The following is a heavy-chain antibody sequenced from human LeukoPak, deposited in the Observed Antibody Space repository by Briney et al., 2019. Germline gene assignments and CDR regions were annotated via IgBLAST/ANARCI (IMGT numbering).Heavy chain of an antibody. CDR3: ASSVVPAAVLDY. V-gene: IGHV3-21*01. CDR1: GYTFSSYS. Sequence: GSLRLSCAASGYTFSSYSMNWVRQAPGKGLEWVSSISSSSSYIYYADSVKGPFTISTDNAKNSLYLQMNSLRAEDTAVYYCASSVVPAAVLDYWGQGTLVTVPS. D-gene: IGHD2-2*01. CDR2: ISSSSSYI. J-gene: IGHJ4*02.